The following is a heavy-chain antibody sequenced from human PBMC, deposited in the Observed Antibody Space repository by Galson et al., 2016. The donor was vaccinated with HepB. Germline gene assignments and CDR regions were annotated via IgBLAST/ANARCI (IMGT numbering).Heavy chain of an antibody. CDR2: ISGRGDTT. J-gene: IGHJ4*02. CDR3: AKSLYGGMDY. V-gene: IGHV3-23*01. CDR1: GFTFSTYA. Sequence: SLRLSCAASGFTFSTYAMSWVRQTPGKGLEWVSGISGRGDTTNYVDSVKGRFTVSRDNSKNTLYLQINSLRGEDTAVYYCAKSLYGGMDYWGQGTLVTVSS. D-gene: IGHD2-8*01.